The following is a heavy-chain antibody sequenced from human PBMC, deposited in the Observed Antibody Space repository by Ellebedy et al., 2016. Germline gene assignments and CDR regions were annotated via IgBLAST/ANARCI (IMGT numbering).Heavy chain of an antibody. CDR2: ISYDGSNK. V-gene: IGHV3-30-3*01. J-gene: IGHJ5*02. CDR1: GFTFSSYA. CDR3: ASGGIFDP. Sequence: GESLKISCAASGFTFSSYAMHWVRQAPGKGLEWVAVISYDGSNKYYADSVKGRFTISRDNSKNTLYLQMNSLRAEDMAVYYCASGGIFDPWGQGTLVTVSS.